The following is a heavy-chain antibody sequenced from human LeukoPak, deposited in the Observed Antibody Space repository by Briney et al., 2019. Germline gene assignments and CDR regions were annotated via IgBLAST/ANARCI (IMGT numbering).Heavy chain of an antibody. J-gene: IGHJ6*03. D-gene: IGHD4-11*01. CDR1: GFSFSSSA. V-gene: IGHV3-23*01. CDR2: ISGSAGGT. Sequence: GGSLRLSCEASGFSFSSSAMSWVRQAPGKGMEWVSAISGSAGGTYYADSVKGRFTISRDNSKNTLYLQMNSLRAEDTAVYYCAKVSKDYYYMDVWGKGTTVTVSS. CDR3: AKVSKDYYYMDV.